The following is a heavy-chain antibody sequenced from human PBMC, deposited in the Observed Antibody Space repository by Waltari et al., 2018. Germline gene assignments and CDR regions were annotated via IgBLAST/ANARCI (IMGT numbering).Heavy chain of an antibody. CDR1: GGSISSATYY. D-gene: IGHD3-22*01. CDR3: ARDSYYYDGSGYPAR. J-gene: IGHJ4*02. Sequence: QVQLQESGPGLVKPSQTLSLSCTVSGGSISSATYYWSWIRQPAGKGLEWIGRIHVNGNTNYNPSLIKRVTISVDTSRNQCFLTVNSVTAADTAVYYCARDSYYYDGSGYPARWGQGTRVTVSS. V-gene: IGHV4-61*02. CDR2: IHVNGNT.